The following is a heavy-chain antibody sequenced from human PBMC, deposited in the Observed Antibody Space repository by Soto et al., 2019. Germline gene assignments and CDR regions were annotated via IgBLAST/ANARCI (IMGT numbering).Heavy chain of an antibody. CDR1: GGSIISYY. CDR2: IYYSGST. J-gene: IGHJ4*02. D-gene: IGHD1-26*01. V-gene: IGHV4-59*01. Sequence: QVQLQESGPGLVKPSETLSLTCTVSGGSIISYYWSWIRQPPGKGLEWSGYIYYSGSTNYNPSLKSQVTISVDRSENQFSLKLTSVTPAATAVYYCARAPVGHDYWGQGTLVTVSS. CDR3: ARAPVGHDY.